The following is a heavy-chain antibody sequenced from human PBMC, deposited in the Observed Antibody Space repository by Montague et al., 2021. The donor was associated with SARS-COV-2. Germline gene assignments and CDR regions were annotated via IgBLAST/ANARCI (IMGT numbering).Heavy chain of an antibody. Sequence: SETLSLTYTVSGYSISSGYYWGWIRQPPGKGLEWIGSIYHSGSTXXNPSLKSRVTISVDTSKNQFSLKLSSVTAADTAVYYCARDVRYYDFWSGRAQTSPDYWGQGTLVTVSS. J-gene: IGHJ4*02. CDR2: IYHSGST. CDR1: GYSISSGYY. D-gene: IGHD3-3*01. CDR3: ARDVRYYDFWSGRAQTSPDY. V-gene: IGHV4-38-2*02.